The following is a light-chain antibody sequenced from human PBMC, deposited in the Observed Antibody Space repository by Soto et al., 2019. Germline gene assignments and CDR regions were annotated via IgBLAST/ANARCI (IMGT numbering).Light chain of an antibody. CDR2: EVN. J-gene: IGLJ1*01. V-gene: IGLV2-18*02. CDR3: NSFTTSSTYA. CDR1: SSDIGSYNR. Sequence: QSALTQPASVSGSPGQSITISCTGTSSDIGSYNRVSWYQQPPGTAPKLIIYEVNNRPSGVPDRFSGSKSGNTASLTISGLQAEDEADYYCNSFTTSSTYACGTGTKVTVL.